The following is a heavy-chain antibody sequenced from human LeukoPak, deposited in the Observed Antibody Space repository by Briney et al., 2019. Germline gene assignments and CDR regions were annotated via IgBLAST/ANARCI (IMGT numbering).Heavy chain of an antibody. CDR2: VSSGDGIT. Sequence: GGSLRLSCAASGFTFSTYAMSWVRQAPGKGLEWVSTVSSGDGITYYVDSVKGRFTVSRDNSQHTLYLQVSSLRAEDTAVYFCAKSVFHIMTDYYFALDVWGQGTTVTVSS. J-gene: IGHJ6*02. D-gene: IGHD3-9*01. V-gene: IGHV3-23*01. CDR3: AKSVFHIMTDYYFALDV. CDR1: GFTFSTYA.